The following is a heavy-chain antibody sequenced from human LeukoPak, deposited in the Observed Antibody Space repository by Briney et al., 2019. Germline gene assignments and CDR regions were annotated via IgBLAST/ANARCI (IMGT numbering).Heavy chain of an antibody. D-gene: IGHD5-18*01. V-gene: IGHV3-30*18. CDR3: AKDQGRDTAMVGTNTNQDY. CDR1: GFTFSSYG. Sequence: GGSLRLSCAASGFTFSSYGMHWVRQAPGKGLEWVAVISYDGSNKYYADSVKGRLTISRDNSKNTLYLQMNSLRAEDTAVYYCAKDQGRDTAMVGTNTNQDYWGQGTLVTVSS. J-gene: IGHJ4*02. CDR2: ISYDGSNK.